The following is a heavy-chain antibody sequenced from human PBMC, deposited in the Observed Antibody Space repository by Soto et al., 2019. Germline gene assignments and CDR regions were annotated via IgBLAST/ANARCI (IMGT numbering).Heavy chain of an antibody. J-gene: IGHJ4*02. CDR1: GYTFTNSG. CDR2: ISAYNGNT. Sequence: ASVKVSCKASGYTFTNSGINWVRQAPGQGLEWMGWISAYNGNTNYAQKLQGRVTMTTDTSTSTAYMELRSLRSDDTAVYYCASNYYDSSGYYYGTNYYFDYWGQGTLVTVSS. V-gene: IGHV1-18*01. CDR3: ASNYYDSSGYYYGTNYYFDY. D-gene: IGHD3-22*01.